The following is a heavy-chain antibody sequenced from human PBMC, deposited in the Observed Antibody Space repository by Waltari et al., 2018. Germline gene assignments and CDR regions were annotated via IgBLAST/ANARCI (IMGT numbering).Heavy chain of an antibody. CDR2: IYYSGST. V-gene: IGHV4-59*11. CDR3: ARDRGSSLGMDV. J-gene: IGHJ6*02. Sequence: QVQLQESGPGLVKPSETLSLTCTVSGGSISSHYWRWIRQPPGKGLEWIGYIYYSGSTNYNPSLKSRVTISVDTSKNQFSLKLSSVTAADTAVYYCARDRGSSLGMDVWGQGTTVTVSS. D-gene: IGHD6-6*01. CDR1: GGSISSHY.